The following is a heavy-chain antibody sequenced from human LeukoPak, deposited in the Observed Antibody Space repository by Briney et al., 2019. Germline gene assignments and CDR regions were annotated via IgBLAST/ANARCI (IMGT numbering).Heavy chain of an antibody. Sequence: PSETLSLTCTVSGGSITSSSYYWGWVRQPPGKGLERIGSIYYTGTTYYNPSLKSRVTVSIDTSKNQFSLNLSSVTAADTAVYYCARNYGDYGDYWGQGTLVTVSS. V-gene: IGHV4-39*07. J-gene: IGHJ4*02. D-gene: IGHD4-17*01. CDR3: ARNYGDYGDY. CDR1: GGSITSSSYY. CDR2: IYYTGTT.